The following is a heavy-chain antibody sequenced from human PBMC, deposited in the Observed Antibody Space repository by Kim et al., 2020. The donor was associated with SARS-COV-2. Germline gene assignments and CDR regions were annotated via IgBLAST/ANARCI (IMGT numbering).Heavy chain of an antibody. CDR3: ARDLTEAVAGMAYYYYGMDV. D-gene: IGHD6-19*01. V-gene: IGHV1-69*13. CDR2: IIPIFGTA. CDR1: GGTFSSYA. Sequence: SVKVSCKASGGTFSSYAISWVRQAPGQGLEWMGGIIPIFGTANYAQKFQGRVTITADESTSTAYMELSSLSSEDTAVYYCARDLTEAVAGMAYYYYGMDVWGQGTTVTVSS. J-gene: IGHJ6*02.